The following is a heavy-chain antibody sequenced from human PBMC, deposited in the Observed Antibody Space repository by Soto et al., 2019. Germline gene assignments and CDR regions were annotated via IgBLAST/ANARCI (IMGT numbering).Heavy chain of an antibody. V-gene: IGHV3-21*06. CDR2: ISSTTNYI. J-gene: IGHJ4*02. CDR3: ARESEDLTSNFDY. CDR1: GFTFTRYS. Sequence: PGGSLRLSCAASGFTFTRYSMNWVRQAPGKGLEWVSSISSTTNYIYYGDSMKGRFTISRDNAKNSLYMEMNSLRAEDTAVYYCARESEDLTSNFDYWGQGTLVTVSS.